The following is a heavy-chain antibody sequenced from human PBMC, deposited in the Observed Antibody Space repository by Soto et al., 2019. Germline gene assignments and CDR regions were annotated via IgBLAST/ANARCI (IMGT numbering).Heavy chain of an antibody. Sequence: GGSLRLSCAASGFTFSSYAMSWVRQAPGKGLEWVSAISGSGGSTYYADSVKGRFTISRDNSKNTLYLQMNSLRAEDTAVYYCAKEVGDYGDYDEYYFDYWGQGTLVTVSS. V-gene: IGHV3-23*01. D-gene: IGHD4-17*01. CDR2: ISGSGGST. CDR3: AKEVGDYGDYDEYYFDY. CDR1: GFTFSSYA. J-gene: IGHJ4*02.